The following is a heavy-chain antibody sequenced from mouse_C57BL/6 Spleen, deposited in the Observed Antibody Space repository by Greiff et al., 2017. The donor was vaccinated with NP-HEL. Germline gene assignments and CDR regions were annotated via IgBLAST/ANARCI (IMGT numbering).Heavy chain of an antibody. V-gene: IGHV1-53*01. J-gene: IGHJ3*01. CDR1: GYTFTSYW. Sequence: QVQLKQPGTELVKPGASVKLSCKASGYTFTSYWMHWVKQRPGQGLEWIGNINPSNGGTNYNEKFKSKATLTVDKSSSTAYMQLSSLTSEDSAVYYCARSRSDYYGSSPFAYWGQGTLVTVSA. D-gene: IGHD1-1*01. CDR2: INPSNGGT. CDR3: ARSRSDYYGSSPFAY.